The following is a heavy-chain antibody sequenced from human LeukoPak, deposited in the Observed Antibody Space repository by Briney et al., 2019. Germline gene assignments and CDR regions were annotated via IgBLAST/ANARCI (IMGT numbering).Heavy chain of an antibody. Sequence: GGSLRLSCAAFGFTFSSYAMSWVRQAPGKGLEWVSAISGSGGSTYYADSVKGRFTISRDNSKNTLYLQMNSLRAEDTAVYYCAKAIAVAGENWFDPWGQGTLVTVSS. CDR1: GFTFSSYA. CDR2: ISGSGGST. CDR3: AKAIAVAGENWFDP. V-gene: IGHV3-23*01. D-gene: IGHD6-19*01. J-gene: IGHJ5*02.